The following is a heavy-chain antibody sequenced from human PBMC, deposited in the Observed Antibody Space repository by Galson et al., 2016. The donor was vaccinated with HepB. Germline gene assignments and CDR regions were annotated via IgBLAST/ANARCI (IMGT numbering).Heavy chain of an antibody. CDR3: ARDYFCVGASCRGERGRFDY. CDR1: GFTFRDFP. J-gene: IGHJ4*02. V-gene: IGHV3-21*01. Sequence: SLRHSCAASGFTFRDFPMVWVRQAPGQGLEWVSSISSAGVYTYYADSLKGVFSIVKDNAKNSLFLQMSSLGAEGTAMYYCARDYFCVGASCRGERGRFDYWGQGALVTVSS. D-gene: IGHD2-21*01. CDR2: ISSAGVYT.